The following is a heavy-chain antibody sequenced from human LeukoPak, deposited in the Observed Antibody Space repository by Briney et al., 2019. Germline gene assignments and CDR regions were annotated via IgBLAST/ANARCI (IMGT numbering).Heavy chain of an antibody. CDR1: GQSFNNYW. CDR3: GRGGYGGYGIDY. D-gene: IGHD5-12*01. V-gene: IGHV5-51*01. CDR2: IYPDDSDT. J-gene: IGHJ4*02. Sequence: GESLKISCKGSGQSFNNYWIAWVRQKPGEGLEWMGIIYPDDSDTRYSPSFQGQVTISADKSISTAYLQWSSLKASDTAMYYCGRGGYGGYGIDYWGQGTLVTVSS.